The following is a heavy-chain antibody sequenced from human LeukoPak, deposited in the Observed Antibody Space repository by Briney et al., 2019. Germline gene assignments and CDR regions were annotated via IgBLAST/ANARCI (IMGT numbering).Heavy chain of an antibody. V-gene: IGHV3-48*03. J-gene: IGHJ4*02. CDR1: GFTFSSYE. CDR2: ISPSGSTI. D-gene: IGHD3-16*02. CDR3: ARDFFAFGGVIALLDY. Sequence: GGSLRLSCAASGFTFSSYEMNWVRQAPGKGLEWVSYISPSGSTIYYADSVKGRFTISRDNAKKSLYLQMNSLRDEDTAVYYCARDFFAFGGVIALLDYWGQGTLVTVSS.